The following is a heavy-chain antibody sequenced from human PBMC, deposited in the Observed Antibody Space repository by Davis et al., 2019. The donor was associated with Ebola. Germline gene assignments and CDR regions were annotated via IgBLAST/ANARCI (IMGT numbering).Heavy chain of an antibody. Sequence: PSETLSLTCTVSGGSISSYYWSWIRQPPGKGLEWIGYIYYSGSTNYNPSLKSRVTISVDTSKNQFSLKLSSVTAADTAVYYCARPGGVGGAFDIWGQGTMVTVSS. CDR1: GGSISSYY. V-gene: IGHV4-59*01. CDR2: IYYSGST. D-gene: IGHD2-8*02. CDR3: ARPGGVGGAFDI. J-gene: IGHJ3*02.